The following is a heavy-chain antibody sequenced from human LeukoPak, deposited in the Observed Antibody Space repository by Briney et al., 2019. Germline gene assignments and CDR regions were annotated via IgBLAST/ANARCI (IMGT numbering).Heavy chain of an antibody. Sequence: NPSETLSLTCTVSGASISSSTYYWGWIRQPPGKGLEWIGSIYYSGSTYYNPSLKSRVTISVDTSKNQFFLKLSSVTAADTAVYYCASLSYCGGDCYPYALVDYWGQGTLVTVSS. J-gene: IGHJ4*02. CDR3: ASLSYCGGDCYPYALVDY. CDR2: IYYSGST. CDR1: GASISSSTYY. D-gene: IGHD2-21*02. V-gene: IGHV4-39*07.